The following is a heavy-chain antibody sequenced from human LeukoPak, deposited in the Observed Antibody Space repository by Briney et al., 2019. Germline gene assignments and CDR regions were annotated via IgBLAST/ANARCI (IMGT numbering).Heavy chain of an antibody. CDR3: ARGDTFFDY. Sequence: PSETLSLTCTVSGGSISSYYWSWFRQPPGKGLEWIGYVYYSGSTNYNPSLKSRITVSVDTSRNQFSLNLGSVTAADTAVYYCARGDTFFDYWGQGTLVTVSS. J-gene: IGHJ4*02. CDR1: GGSISSYY. CDR2: VYYSGST. V-gene: IGHV4-59*01. D-gene: IGHD3-16*01.